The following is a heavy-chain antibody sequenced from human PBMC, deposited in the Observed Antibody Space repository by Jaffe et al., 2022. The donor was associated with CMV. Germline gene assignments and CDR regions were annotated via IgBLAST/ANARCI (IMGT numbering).Heavy chain of an antibody. V-gene: IGHV1-3*01. D-gene: IGHD3-3*01. CDR2: INVGNGDT. CDR1: GYIFGDYD. Sequence: QVQLVQSGAEVKEPGASVRVSCKASGYIFGDYDMHWVRQAPGQRPEYMGWINVGNGDTKYSQKFQGRVTITRDTSASTAYVELSSLRSEDTGVYYCARNPWSGHHHYYYMDVWGKGTTVTVSS. J-gene: IGHJ6*03. CDR3: ARNPWSGHHHYYYMDV.